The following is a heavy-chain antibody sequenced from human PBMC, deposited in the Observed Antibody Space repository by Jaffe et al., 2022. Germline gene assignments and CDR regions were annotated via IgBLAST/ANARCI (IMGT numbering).Heavy chain of an antibody. D-gene: IGHD1-26*01. CDR1: GFTFSNYE. CDR2: ISSSGGTI. CDR3: GRDTLGVGAKAIDY. V-gene: IGHV3-48*03. J-gene: IGHJ4*02. Sequence: EVQLVESGGGLVQPGGSLRLSCAASGFTFSNYEMNWVRQAPGKGLEWLSYISSSGGTIYYADSVKGRFTISRDNAKNSLYLQVNSLRAEDTAVYYCGRDTLGVGAKAIDYWGQGTLVTVSS.